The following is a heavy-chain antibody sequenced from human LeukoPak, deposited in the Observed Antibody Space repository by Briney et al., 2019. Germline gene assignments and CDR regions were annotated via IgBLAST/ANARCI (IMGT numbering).Heavy chain of an antibody. D-gene: IGHD1-26*01. Sequence: PGGSLRLSCAASGFTFSSYAMSWVRQAPGKGREGVSAISASGDFTYYADSVKGRFTISRDFFRNTLYLQINSLSAEDTAVYYCAKSPKVGPTGVFDDWGQGTLVAVAS. V-gene: IGHV3-23*01. CDR3: AKSPKVGPTGVFDD. CDR1: GFTFSSYA. CDR2: ISASGDFT. J-gene: IGHJ4*02.